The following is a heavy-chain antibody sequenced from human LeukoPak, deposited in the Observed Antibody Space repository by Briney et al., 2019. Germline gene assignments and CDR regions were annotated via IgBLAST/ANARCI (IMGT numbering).Heavy chain of an antibody. V-gene: IGHV3-72*01. Sequence: GGSLRLSCAASGSIFSDHYLDWDRQAPGKGLGVVCRIGNKANCYTREYAPSVKGRFTISRDDSRNSLYLQLNSLKTEDTALYHCTRGYSTVSIYAFDIWGQGTMVTVSS. J-gene: IGHJ3*02. D-gene: IGHD2-2*01. CDR1: GSIFSDHY. CDR2: IGNKANCYTR. CDR3: TRGYSTVSIYAFDI.